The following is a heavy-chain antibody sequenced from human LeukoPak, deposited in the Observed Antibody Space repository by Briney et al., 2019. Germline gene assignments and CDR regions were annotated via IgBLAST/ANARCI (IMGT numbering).Heavy chain of an antibody. D-gene: IGHD2-15*01. V-gene: IGHV3-30*04. CDR3: AKESMKDFDY. Sequence: GRSLRLSCAASGFTFSSYAMHWVRQAPGKGLEWVAVISYDGSNKYYADSVKGRFTISRDNSKNTLYLQMNSLRAEDTAVYYCAKESMKDFDYWGQGTLVTVSS. CDR2: ISYDGSNK. CDR1: GFTFSSYA. J-gene: IGHJ4*02.